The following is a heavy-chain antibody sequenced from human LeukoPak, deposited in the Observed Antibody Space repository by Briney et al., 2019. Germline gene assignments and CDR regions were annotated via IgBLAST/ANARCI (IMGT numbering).Heavy chain of an antibody. CDR2: ISSDSNYI. CDR3: ARSSIVGATFIDY. CDR1: RFTFSSYS. V-gene: IGHV3-21*01. J-gene: IGHJ4*02. Sequence: GGSLRLSCAASRFTFSSYSMNWVRQAPGKGLEWVSSISSDSNYIYYADSVKGRFTISRDNAKNSLYLQMNSLRAEDTAVYYCARSSIVGATFIDYWGQGTLVTVSS. D-gene: IGHD1-26*01.